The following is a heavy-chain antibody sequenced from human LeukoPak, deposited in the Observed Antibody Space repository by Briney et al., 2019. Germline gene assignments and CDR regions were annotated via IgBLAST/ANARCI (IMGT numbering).Heavy chain of an antibody. D-gene: IGHD5-12*01. V-gene: IGHV3-23*01. CDR3: ARGPSGYHST. Sequence: GGSLRLSCAASGFTFNSYAMNWVRQAPGKGLEWVSTISGSGGSTYYADSVKGRFTISRDNSKNTLYLQMNSLRAEDTAVYYCARGPSGYHSTGGQGTLVTVSS. CDR2: ISGSGGST. CDR1: GFTFNSYA. J-gene: IGHJ4*02.